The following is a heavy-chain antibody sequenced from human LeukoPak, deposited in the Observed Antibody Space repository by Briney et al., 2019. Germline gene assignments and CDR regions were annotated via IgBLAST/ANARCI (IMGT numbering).Heavy chain of an antibody. J-gene: IGHJ3*02. CDR3: ARGGSGISNAFDI. D-gene: IGHD3-10*01. Sequence: SETLSLTCSVSGGSISSYYWSWIRQPPGKGLEWIGCLYYSESTNSNPSLKSRVTMSVDTSKNQFSLKLRSVTAADTAVYYWARGGSGISNAFDIWGQGTMVTVSS. V-gene: IGHV4-59*01. CDR2: LYYSEST. CDR1: GGSISSYY.